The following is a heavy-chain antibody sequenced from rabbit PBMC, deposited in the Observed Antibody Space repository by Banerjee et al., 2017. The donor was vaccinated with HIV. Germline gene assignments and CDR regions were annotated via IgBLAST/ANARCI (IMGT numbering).Heavy chain of an antibody. J-gene: IGHJ4*01. CDR1: GFTISSSYW. Sequence: QSLEESGGGLVQPEGSLTLTCKASGFTISSSYWMCWVRQAPGKGLEWIACIYGGSSGSTEYASWAKGRFTISQTSSTTVTLQMTSLTAADTATYFCARFVAGRGDYNLWGPGTLVTVS. CDR2: IYGGSSGST. D-gene: IGHD8-1*01. CDR3: ARFVAGRGDYNL. V-gene: IGHV1S40*01.